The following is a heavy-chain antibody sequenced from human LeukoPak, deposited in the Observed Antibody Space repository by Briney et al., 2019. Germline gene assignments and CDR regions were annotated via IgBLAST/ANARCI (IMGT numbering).Heavy chain of an antibody. CDR2: ISTYNGNT. CDR3: ARAPITVAGSALWY. Sequence: ASVKVSCKASGYTFTSYGINWLRQAPGQGLEWMGWISTYNGNTNYAQKLQGRVTMTTDTSTSTAYMELRSLRSDDTAVYYCARAPITVAGSALWYWGQGTLVTVSS. CDR1: GYTFTSYG. J-gene: IGHJ4*02. D-gene: IGHD6-19*01. V-gene: IGHV1-18*01.